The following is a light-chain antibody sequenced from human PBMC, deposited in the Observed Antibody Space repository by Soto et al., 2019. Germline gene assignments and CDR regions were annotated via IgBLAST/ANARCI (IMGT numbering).Light chain of an antibody. CDR3: QQLDSYPIT. V-gene: IGKV1-9*01. CDR2: AAS. CDR1: QGISSF. Sequence: IQLTQSPSSLSASVGDSITITCRASQGISSFLAWYQQILGKAPKLLIYAASTLQSGVPSRFSGSGSGTDFTLTISSLQPEDFATYFCQQLDSYPITFGQGTRLEIK. J-gene: IGKJ5*01.